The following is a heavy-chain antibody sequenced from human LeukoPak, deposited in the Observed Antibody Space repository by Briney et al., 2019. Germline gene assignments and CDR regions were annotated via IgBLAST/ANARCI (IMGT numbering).Heavy chain of an antibody. J-gene: IGHJ4*02. CDR2: FDPEDGET. D-gene: IGHD1-26*01. V-gene: IGHV1-24*01. CDR3: ATDGRGMSGSYYYFDY. CDR1: GYTLTELS. Sequence: GASVKVSCKVSGYTLTELSMHWVRQAPGKGLEWMGGFDPEDGETIYAQKFQGRVTMTEDTSTDTAYMELSSLRSEDTAVYYCATDGRGMSGSYYYFDYWGQGTLVTVSS.